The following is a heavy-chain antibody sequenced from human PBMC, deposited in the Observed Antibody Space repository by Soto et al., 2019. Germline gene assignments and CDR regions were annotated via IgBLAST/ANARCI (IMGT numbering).Heavy chain of an antibody. CDR3: APAPPDIYCGGDCSWGWFDP. Sequence: QVQLVQSGAEVKQPGASVKVSCKVSGYTLTELSMHWVRQAPGKGLEWMGGFDPEDGETIYAQKFQSRVIMTEDTSTDTAYMELSSLRSEDTAVYYCAPAPPDIYCGGDCSWGWFDPWGQGLMVTVSS. V-gene: IGHV1-24*01. CDR2: FDPEDGET. D-gene: IGHD2-21*02. J-gene: IGHJ5*02. CDR1: GYTLTELS.